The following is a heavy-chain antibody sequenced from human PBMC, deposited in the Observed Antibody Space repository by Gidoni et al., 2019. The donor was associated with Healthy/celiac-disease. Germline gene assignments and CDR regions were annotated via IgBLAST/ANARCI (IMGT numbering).Heavy chain of an antibody. D-gene: IGHD3-10*01. J-gene: IGHJ4*02. CDR2: INAGNGNT. CDR1: GYTFTSYA. V-gene: IGHV1-3*01. CDR3: ARDVGRWFRECNFDY. Sequence: QVQLVQSGAEVKKPGASVKVSCKASGYTFTSYAMHWVRQAPGQRLEWMGWINAGNGNTKYSQKFQGRVTITRDTSASTAYMELSSLRSEDTAVYYCARDVGRWFRECNFDYWGQGTLVTVSS.